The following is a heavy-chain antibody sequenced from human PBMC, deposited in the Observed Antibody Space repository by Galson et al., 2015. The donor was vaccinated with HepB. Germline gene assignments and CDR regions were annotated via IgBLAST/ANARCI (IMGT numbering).Heavy chain of an antibody. CDR3: ARVGMVRGYCSSTSCYGGAFDI. J-gene: IGHJ3*02. D-gene: IGHD2-2*01. CDR2: IYYSGST. Sequence: TLSLTCTVSGGSISSYYWSWIRQPPGKGLEWIGYIYYSGSTNYNPSLKSRVTISVDTSKNQFSLKLSSVTAADTAVYYCARVGMVRGYCSSTSCYGGAFDIWGQGTMVTVSS. V-gene: IGHV4-59*01. CDR1: GGSISSYY.